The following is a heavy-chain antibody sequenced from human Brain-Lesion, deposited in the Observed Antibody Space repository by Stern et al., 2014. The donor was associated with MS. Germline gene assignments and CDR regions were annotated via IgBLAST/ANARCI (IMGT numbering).Heavy chain of an antibody. CDR3: AGEEDIRYCSGGSCTGNWFDP. D-gene: IGHD2-15*01. Sequence: VQLVESGPGLVKPSETLSLTCTVAGGSVSSTSYAWAWIRQPPGKGLEWIGTIFYRGNTYYSPSPKSRLTISIATPKNHFPLQLRLLTAADTAVYYCAGEEDIRYCSGGSCTGNWFDPWGQGTLVTVSS. CDR2: IFYRGNT. J-gene: IGHJ5*02. CDR1: GGSVSSTSYA. V-gene: IGHV4-39*02.